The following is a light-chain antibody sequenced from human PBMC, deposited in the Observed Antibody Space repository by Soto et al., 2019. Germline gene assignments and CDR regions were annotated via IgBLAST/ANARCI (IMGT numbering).Light chain of an antibody. V-gene: IGLV2-14*01. CDR2: DVN. J-gene: IGLJ2*01. CDR1: SSDVGGYNY. CDR3: SSYTSSSTLVV. Sequence: QSVLTQPASVSGSPGQSITISCTGTSSDVGGYNYVSWYQQHPGKAPKLMIYDVNNRPSGVSNRFSGSKSGNTASLTISGLQAEDEADYYCSSYTSSSTLVVFDGGTKLTVL.